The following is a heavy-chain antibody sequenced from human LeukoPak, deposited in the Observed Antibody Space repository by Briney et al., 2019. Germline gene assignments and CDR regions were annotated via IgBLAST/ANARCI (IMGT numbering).Heavy chain of an antibody. CDR2: INWNGGST. Sequence: PGGSLRLSCAASGFTFDDYGMSWVRQAPGKGLEWVSGINWNGGSTGYADSVKGRFTISRDNAKNSLYLQMNSLRAEDTALYHCARRDCSSTSCYKNWFDPWGQGTLVTVSS. J-gene: IGHJ5*02. CDR3: ARRDCSSTSCYKNWFDP. CDR1: GFTFDDYG. D-gene: IGHD2-2*02. V-gene: IGHV3-20*01.